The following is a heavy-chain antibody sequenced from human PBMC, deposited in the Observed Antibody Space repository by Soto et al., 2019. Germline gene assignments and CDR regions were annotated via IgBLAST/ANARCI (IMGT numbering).Heavy chain of an antibody. CDR1: GGSITRGGYY. Sequence: QVQLQESGPGLVRPSETLSLTCTVSGGSITRGGYYWRWIRQHPGKGLEWIGYIYNSGTTYYNPSLKSRVTISVDTSKNQFSLKLTSVTAADTAVYYCATDPAPWGQGTLVTVSS. CDR3: ATDPAP. J-gene: IGHJ5*02. V-gene: IGHV4-31*03. CDR2: IYNSGTT.